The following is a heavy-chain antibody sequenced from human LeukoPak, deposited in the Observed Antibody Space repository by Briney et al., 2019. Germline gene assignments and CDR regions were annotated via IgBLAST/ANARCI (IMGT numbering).Heavy chain of an antibody. V-gene: IGHV4-34*01. CDR1: GGSFSGYY. CDR2: INHSGST. J-gene: IGHJ6*03. CDR3: ARECIAAAGRFATYYYYYYMDV. Sequence: PSETLSLTCAVYGGSFSGYYWSWIRQPPGKGLEWIGEINHSGSTNYNPSLKSRVTISVDTSKNQFSLKLSSVTAADTAVYYCARECIAAAGRFATYYYYYYMDVWGKGTTVTVSS. D-gene: IGHD6-13*01.